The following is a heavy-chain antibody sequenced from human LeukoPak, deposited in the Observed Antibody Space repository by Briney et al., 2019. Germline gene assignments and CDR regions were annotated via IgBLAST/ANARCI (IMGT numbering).Heavy chain of an antibody. J-gene: IGHJ6*03. CDR3: ARRATPVRSDYMDV. D-gene: IGHD3-3*01. Sequence: GESLKISCKGSGYRFTSYWIGWVRQMPGKGLEWMGLIHPGDSDTRYSPSFQGQVTISADKSISTAYLQWSSLKASDSAMYYCARRATPVRSDYMDVWGKGTTVTVSS. CDR2: IHPGDSDT. CDR1: GYRFTSYW. V-gene: IGHV5-51*01.